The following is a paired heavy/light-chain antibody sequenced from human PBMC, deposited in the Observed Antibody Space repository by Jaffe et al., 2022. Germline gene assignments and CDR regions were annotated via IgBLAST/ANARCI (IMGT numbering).Heavy chain of an antibody. V-gene: IGHV1-46*03. Sequence: QVQLVQSGTEVKKPGASVKVSCKASGYTFTSYFMHCVRQAPGQGLEWMGIINPSGGSTSYAQKFQGRVTMTRDTSTSTVYMELNSLTFDDTAVYYCARGSGFDYSYHNMDVWGKGTTVTVSS. CDR1: GYTFTSYF. J-gene: IGHJ6*03. CDR2: INPSGGST. D-gene: IGHD3-16*01. CDR3: ARGSGFDYSYHNMDV.
Light chain of an antibody. CDR3: MQGIHPQYT. V-gene: IGKV2-29*02. CDR1: QSLLQSDGKTY. CDR2: EVS. J-gene: IGKJ2*01. Sequence: DIVMTQTPLSLSVTPGQPASMSCKSTQSLLQSDGKTYLYWYLQKPGQSPQLLIYEVSSRFSGVPDRFSGSGSGTDFTLKISRVEAEDVGVYYCMQGIHPQYTFGQGTKLEIK.